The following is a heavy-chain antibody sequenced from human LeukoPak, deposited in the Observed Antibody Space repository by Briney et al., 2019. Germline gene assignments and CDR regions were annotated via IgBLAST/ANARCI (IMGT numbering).Heavy chain of an antibody. CDR3: ARDRGYSYELYYFDY. D-gene: IGHD5-18*01. J-gene: IGHJ4*02. Sequence: GGSLGLSCAASGFTFSSYWMHWVRQAPGKGLEWVSFISSTGSTLYYADSVKGRFTISRDNAKNSLYLQMNSLRAEDTAVYYCARDRGYSYELYYFDYWGQGTLVTVSS. CDR2: ISSTGSTL. V-gene: IGHV3-48*04. CDR1: GFTFSSYW.